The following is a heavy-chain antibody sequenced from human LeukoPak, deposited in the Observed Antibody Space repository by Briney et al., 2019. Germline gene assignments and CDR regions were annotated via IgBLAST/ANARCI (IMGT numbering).Heavy chain of an antibody. CDR1: GFTFSSYA. V-gene: IGHV3-30-3*01. D-gene: IGHD5-18*01. CDR2: ISYGGSNK. Sequence: PGGSLRLSCAASGFTFSSYAMHWVRQAPGKGLEWVAVISYGGSNKYYADSVKGRFTISRDNSKNTLYLQMNSLRAEDTAVYYCAGEGGDTAMLDYWGQGTLVTVSS. J-gene: IGHJ4*02. CDR3: AGEGGDTAMLDY.